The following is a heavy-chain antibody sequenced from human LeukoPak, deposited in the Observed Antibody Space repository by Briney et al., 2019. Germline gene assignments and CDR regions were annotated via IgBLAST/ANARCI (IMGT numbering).Heavy chain of an antibody. J-gene: IGHJ4*02. V-gene: IGHV3-74*03. CDR3: VRDETLWTLDW. CDR2: INERGTDS. CDR1: GFSFSTYT. Sequence: GGSLRLSCVASGFSFSTYTMVWVRQAPGMGLVWVSRINERGTDSMYAESVKGRFTISRDNAKNTVYLQMNSLRAEDTAVYYCVRDETLWTLDWWGQGTLVSVSS. D-gene: IGHD1-1*01.